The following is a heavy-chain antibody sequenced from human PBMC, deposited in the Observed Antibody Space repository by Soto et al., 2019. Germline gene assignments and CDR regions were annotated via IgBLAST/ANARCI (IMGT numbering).Heavy chain of an antibody. CDR1: GFTFNNYA. CDR2: ISWEGGSI. Sequence: EVQLVESGGDLVQPGRSLRLSCSASGFTFNNYAMHWGRQAPGKGLEWVSGISWEGGSIGYADSVKGRFTISRDNAKNSLYLEMNSLRSEDTALYYCAKDHDEDFGYDLDYFNYWGQGTLVTVSS. CDR3: AKDHDEDFGYDLDYFNY. V-gene: IGHV3-9*01. D-gene: IGHD5-12*01. J-gene: IGHJ4*02.